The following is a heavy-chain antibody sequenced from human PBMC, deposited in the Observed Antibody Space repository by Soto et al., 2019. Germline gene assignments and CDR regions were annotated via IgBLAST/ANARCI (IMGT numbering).Heavy chain of an antibody. Sequence: SETLSLTCSVSGGSISGSYWSWIRQSPGKGLEWLGYVYYTGSTNCSPSLRSRVSISVDTSKNEFSLRLSSVTAADTAVYFCARSVAVTGAHIDYWGQGTQVTVYS. CDR2: VYYTGST. CDR3: ARSVAVTGAHIDY. J-gene: IGHJ4*02. D-gene: IGHD2-8*02. V-gene: IGHV4-59*01. CDR1: GGSISGSY.